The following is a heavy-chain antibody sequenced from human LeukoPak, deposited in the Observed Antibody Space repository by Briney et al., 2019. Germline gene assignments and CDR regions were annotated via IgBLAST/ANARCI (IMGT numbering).Heavy chain of an antibody. D-gene: IGHD1-26*01. V-gene: IGHV3-21*01. CDR1: GFTFRDYS. CDR2: ISRNSRHV. J-gene: IGHJ1*01. Sequence: PGGSLRLSCAASGFTFRDYSMNWVRQAPGKGLEWVSSISRNSRHVYYGGSVWGRFTISRDDARHFPFLEMNSLRADDMAVYYCVRDFMGMGGTTAYLHYWGQGTLVTVSS. CDR3: VRDFMGMGGTTAYLHY.